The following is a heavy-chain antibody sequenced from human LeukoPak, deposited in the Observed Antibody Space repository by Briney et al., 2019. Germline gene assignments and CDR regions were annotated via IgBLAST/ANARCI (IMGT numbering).Heavy chain of an antibody. V-gene: IGHV1-69*13. Sequence: SVKVSCKASGGTFSSYAISWVRQAPGQGLEWMGGIIPIFGTANYAQKFQGRVTITADESTSTAYVQLSSLRSEDAAVYYCARIKYDFWSGYSKRYYYYYMDVWGKGTTVTVSS. CDR2: IIPIFGTA. CDR3: ARIKYDFWSGYSKRYYYYYMDV. J-gene: IGHJ6*03. D-gene: IGHD3-3*01. CDR1: GGTFSSYA.